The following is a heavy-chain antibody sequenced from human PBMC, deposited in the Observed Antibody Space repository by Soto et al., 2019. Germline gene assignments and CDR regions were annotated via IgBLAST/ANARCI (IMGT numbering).Heavy chain of an antibody. J-gene: IGHJ5*02. V-gene: IGHV4-59*01. CDR2: IYYSGST. CDR3: ARQYGYSYGSEEDWFDP. D-gene: IGHD5-18*01. Sequence: SVTMCVTCTVAGGYISSYCWSWIRKQPGKGLEWIGYIYYSGSTNYNPSLKSRVTISVDTSKNQFSLKLSSVTAADTAVYYCARQYGYSYGSEEDWFDPWGQGTLVTVSS. CDR1: GGYISSYC.